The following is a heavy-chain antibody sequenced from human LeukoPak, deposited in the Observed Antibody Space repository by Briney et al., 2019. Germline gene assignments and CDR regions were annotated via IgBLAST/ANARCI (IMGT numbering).Heavy chain of an antibody. D-gene: IGHD6-25*01. J-gene: IGHJ4*02. Sequence: GSLRLSCAASGFTFSSYAMHWVRQPPGKGLEWIGEINHSGSTNYNPSLKSRVTISVDTSKNQFSLKLSSVTAADTAVYYCAREGYSSGDYWGQGTLVTVSS. CDR1: GFTFSSYA. CDR3: AREGYSSGDY. V-gene: IGHV4-34*01. CDR2: INHSGST.